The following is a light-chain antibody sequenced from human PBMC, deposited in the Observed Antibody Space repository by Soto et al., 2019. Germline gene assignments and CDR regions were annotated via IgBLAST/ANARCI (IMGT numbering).Light chain of an antibody. Sequence: EIVLTQSPGTLSLSPGERATLSCRASQSVSSSYLAWYQQKPGQAPRLLIYGASSRATGIPDRFSGSGSGTEFTLTISSLQPEDFATYYCQQLNTFPVTFGQGTRLDI. CDR3: QQLNTFPVT. V-gene: IGKV3-20*01. J-gene: IGKJ5*01. CDR1: QSVSSSY. CDR2: GAS.